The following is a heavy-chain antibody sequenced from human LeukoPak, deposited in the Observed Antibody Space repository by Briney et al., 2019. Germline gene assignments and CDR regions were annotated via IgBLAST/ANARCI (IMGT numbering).Heavy chain of an antibody. CDR2: ISSSSSYI. V-gene: IGHV3-21*01. Sequence: GGSLRLSCAASGFTFSSYSMNWVRQAPGKGLEWVSSISSSSSYIYYADSVKGRFTISRDNAKNSLYLQMNSLRAEETAVYYCARSARAYTAFDYWGQGTLVTVSS. CDR1: GFTFSSYS. CDR3: ARSARAYTAFDY. D-gene: IGHD5-18*01. J-gene: IGHJ4*02.